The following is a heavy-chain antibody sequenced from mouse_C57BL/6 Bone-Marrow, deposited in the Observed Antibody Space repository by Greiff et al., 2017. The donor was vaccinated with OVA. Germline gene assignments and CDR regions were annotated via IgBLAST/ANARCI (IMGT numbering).Heavy chain of an antibody. CDR1: AYEFPSHD. CDR2: INSDGGST. D-gene: IGHD2-1*01. V-gene: IGHV5-2*01. Sequence: EVMLVESGGGLVQPGESLKLSCESNAYEFPSHDMSWVRQTPEKRLELVAAINSDGGSTYYPDTMERRFIISRDNTKKTLYLQMSSLRSEDTALYYWGVTLYAMDYWGQGTSVTVSS. J-gene: IGHJ4*01. CDR3: GVTLYAMDY.